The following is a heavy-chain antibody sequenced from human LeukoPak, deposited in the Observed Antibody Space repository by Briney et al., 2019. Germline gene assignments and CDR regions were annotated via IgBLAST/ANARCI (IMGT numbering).Heavy chain of an antibody. V-gene: IGHV1-18*01. Sequence: GASVKVSCKASGYTFTNYGLSWVRQAPGQGLEWMGWISAYNGNTNYAQKLQGRVTMTTDTSTSTAYMELRSLRAEDTAVYYCARGPFTSISKYFDYWGQGTLVTVSS. J-gene: IGHJ4*02. CDR2: ISAYNGNT. CDR1: GYTFTNYG. CDR3: ARGPFTSISKYFDY. D-gene: IGHD2-2*01.